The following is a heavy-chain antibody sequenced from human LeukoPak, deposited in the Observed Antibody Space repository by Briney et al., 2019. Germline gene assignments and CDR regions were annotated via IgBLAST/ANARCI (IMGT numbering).Heavy chain of an antibody. CDR2: VSSDGSTK. J-gene: IGHJ4*02. D-gene: IGHD6-19*01. Sequence: PGGSLRLSCAASRFTFSSYAMHWFRQAPGKGLEWVAIVSSDGSTKDYADSVKGRFTISRDNSKSTLYLQMKSLSADDSAVYFCARDFMAVAAPDYWGQGTRVTVSS. V-gene: IGHV3-30*04. CDR3: ARDFMAVAAPDY. CDR1: RFTFSSYA.